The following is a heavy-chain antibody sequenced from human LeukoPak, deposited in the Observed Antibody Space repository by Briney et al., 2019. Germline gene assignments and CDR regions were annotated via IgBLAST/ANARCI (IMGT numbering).Heavy chain of an antibody. Sequence: SGTLSLTCAVSGGSISSSNWWSWVRQPPGKGLEWIGEIYHSGSTNYNPSLKSRVTISVDTSKNQFSLKLSSVTAADTAVYYCATYSGIYGSGSYHPLDPWGQGTLVTVSS. V-gene: IGHV4-4*02. CDR1: GGSISSSNW. J-gene: IGHJ5*02. CDR3: ATYSGIYGSGSYHPLDP. CDR2: IYHSGST. D-gene: IGHD3-10*01.